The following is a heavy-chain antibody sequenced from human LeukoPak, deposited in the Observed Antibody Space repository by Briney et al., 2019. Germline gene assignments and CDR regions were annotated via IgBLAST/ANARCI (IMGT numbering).Heavy chain of an antibody. J-gene: IGHJ4*02. D-gene: IGHD3-22*01. CDR3: AKVGWAEYYYDSSGYYSVPLDY. CDR2: ISGSGGST. CDR1: GFTFSSYA. V-gene: IGHV3-23*01. Sequence: GGSLRLSCAASGFTFSSYAMSWVRQAPGKGLQWVSAISGSGGSTYYADSVKGRFTISRDNSKNTLYLQMNSLIAEDTAVYYCAKVGWAEYYYDSSGYYSVPLDYWGQGTLVTVSS.